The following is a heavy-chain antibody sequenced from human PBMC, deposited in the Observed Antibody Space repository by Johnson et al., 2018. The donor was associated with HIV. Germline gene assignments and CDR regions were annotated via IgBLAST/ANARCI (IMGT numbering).Heavy chain of an antibody. D-gene: IGHD1-26*01. J-gene: IGHJ3*02. Sequence: VQLVESGGGVVQPGRSLRLSCAASGFTFSSYAMHWVRQAPGKGLDYVSGISTNGGSTYYANSVKGRFTISRDNSKNTLYLQMNSLRAGDTAVYYCARSSGSYLDDAFDICGQGTMVTVSS. CDR2: ISTNGGST. V-gene: IGHV3-64*01. CDR1: GFTFSSYA. CDR3: ARSSGSYLDDAFDI.